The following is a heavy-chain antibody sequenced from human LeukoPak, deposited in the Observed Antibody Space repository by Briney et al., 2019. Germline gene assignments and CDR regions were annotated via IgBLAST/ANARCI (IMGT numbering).Heavy chain of an antibody. CDR1: GFMFGSYG. J-gene: IGHJ4*02. CDR2: IRFNANNN. CDR3: AKRGNYDSSGYYPFDF. V-gene: IGHV3-30*02. Sequence: GGSLRLSCAASGFMFGSYGMHWVRQAPGKGLEWLAFIRFNANNNLYADSVKGRFTISRDNSNNTLYLHMNSLRTEDTAVYYCAKRGNYDSSGYYPFDFWGQGTLVTVSS. D-gene: IGHD3-22*01.